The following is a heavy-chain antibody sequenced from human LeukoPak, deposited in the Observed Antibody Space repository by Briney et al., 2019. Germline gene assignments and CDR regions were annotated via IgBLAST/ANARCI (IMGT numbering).Heavy chain of an antibody. V-gene: IGHV3-23*01. CDR3: AKDKRFGGPYGMDV. Sequence: PGGSLRLSCAASGFTFSSYAMSWVRQPPGKGREGVSAISGSGGSTYYADSVKGRFTISRDNSKNTLYLQMNSLRAEDTAVYYCAKDKRFGGPYGMDVWGQGTTVTVSS. J-gene: IGHJ6*02. D-gene: IGHD3-10*01. CDR2: ISGSGGST. CDR1: GFTFSSYA.